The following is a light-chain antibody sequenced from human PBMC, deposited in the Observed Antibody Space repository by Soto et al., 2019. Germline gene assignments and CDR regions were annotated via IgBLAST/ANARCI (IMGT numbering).Light chain of an antibody. J-gene: IGLJ3*02. Sequence: SYELTQPPSVSVAPGETARITCGGNNIESKSVQWYQQKPGQAPIVVIYYDSDRPSGIPERLSGSNSGNTATLTISRVEVGDEADYYCQVWDSHSDHTGVFGGGTKLTVL. CDR1: NIESKS. CDR2: YDS. V-gene: IGLV3-21*04. CDR3: QVWDSHSDHTGV.